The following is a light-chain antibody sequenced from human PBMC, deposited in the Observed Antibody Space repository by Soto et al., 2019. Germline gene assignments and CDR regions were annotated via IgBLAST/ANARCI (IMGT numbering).Light chain of an antibody. CDR1: NNDIGTYDY. J-gene: IGLJ1*01. V-gene: IGLV2-14*03. Sequence: QSVLTQPTSVSGSPGQSITISCTGNNNDIGTYDYVSWYQQHPGRAPRLLIYGVTTRPSGISDRFSASKSGLTASLTISGLQPEDEADYYCSSFTSDRIYVFGPGTKLTVL. CDR3: SSFTSDRIYV. CDR2: GVT.